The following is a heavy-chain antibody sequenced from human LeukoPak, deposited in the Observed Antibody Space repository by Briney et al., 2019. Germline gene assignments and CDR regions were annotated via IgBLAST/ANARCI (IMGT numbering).Heavy chain of an antibody. J-gene: IGHJ1*01. CDR1: GYTFTSYD. V-gene: IGHV1-8*01. D-gene: IGHD3-22*01. CDR3: ASPGEYYYDSSGYYKYFRH. CDR2: MNPNSGNT. Sequence: ASVKVSCKASGYTFTSYDINWVRQATGQGLEWMGWMNPNSGNTGYAQKFQGRVTMTRNTSISTAYMELSSLRSEDTAVYYCASPGEYYYDSSGYYKYFRHWGQGTLVTVSS.